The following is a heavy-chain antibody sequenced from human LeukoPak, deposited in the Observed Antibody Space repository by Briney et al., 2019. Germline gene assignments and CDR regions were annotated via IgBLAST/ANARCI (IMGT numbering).Heavy chain of an antibody. V-gene: IGHV1-18*01. CDR1: GYTFTSYG. J-gene: IGHJ4*02. CDR3: ARVLDGDYEERIDY. D-gene: IGHD4-17*01. Sequence: ASVKVFCKASGYTFTSYGISWVRQAPGQGLEWMGWISAYNGNTNYAQKLQGRVTMTTDTSTSTAYMELRSLRSDDTAVYYCARVLDGDYEERIDYWGQGTLVTVSS. CDR2: ISAYNGNT.